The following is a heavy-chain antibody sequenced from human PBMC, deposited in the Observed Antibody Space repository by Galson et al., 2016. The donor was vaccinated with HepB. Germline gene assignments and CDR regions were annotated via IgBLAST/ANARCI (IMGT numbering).Heavy chain of an antibody. CDR2: ISGSGDTA. D-gene: IGHD1-14*01. Sequence: LRLSCAASGFTFSSYAMSWVRQAPGKGLEWVSAISGSGDTAFYTDSVKGRFTISRDNSETTLDLQMNSLRAGDTALYYCAKGVNQQHPYYFDSWGQGILVTFSS. V-gene: IGHV3-23*01. J-gene: IGHJ4*02. CDR3: AKGVNQQHPYYFDS. CDR1: GFTFSSYA.